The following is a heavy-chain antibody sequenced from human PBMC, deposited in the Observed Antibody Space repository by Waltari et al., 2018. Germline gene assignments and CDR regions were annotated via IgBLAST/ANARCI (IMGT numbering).Heavy chain of an antibody. CDR3: ARESEQQLELGFDP. J-gene: IGHJ5*02. V-gene: IGHV1-8*01. CDR1: GYTFTSYD. Sequence: QVQLVQSGAEVKKPGASVKVSCKASGYTFTSYDINWVRQATGQGLEWMGWMNPNSGNTGYAKKFQGRVTMTRNTSISTAYMELSSLRSEDTAVYYCARESEQQLELGFDPWGQGTLVTVSS. D-gene: IGHD6-13*01. CDR2: MNPNSGNT.